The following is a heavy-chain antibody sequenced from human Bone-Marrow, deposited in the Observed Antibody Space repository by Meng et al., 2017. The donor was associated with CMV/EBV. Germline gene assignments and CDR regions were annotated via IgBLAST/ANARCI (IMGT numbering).Heavy chain of an antibody. D-gene: IGHD3-10*01. CDR3: ARDHSHYGSGSPIDY. CDR2: INWNGGST. Sequence: SGFTFDDYGMSWVRQAPGKGREWVSGINWNGGSTGYADSVKGRFTISRDNAKNSLYLQMNSLRAEDTALYYCARDHSHYGSGSPIDYWGQGTLVTVSS. J-gene: IGHJ4*02. CDR1: GFTFDDYG. V-gene: IGHV3-20*03.